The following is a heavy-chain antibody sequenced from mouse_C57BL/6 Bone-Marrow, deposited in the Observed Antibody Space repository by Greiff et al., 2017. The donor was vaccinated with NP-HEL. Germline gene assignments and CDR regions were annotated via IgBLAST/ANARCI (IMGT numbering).Heavy chain of an antibody. CDR1: GFTFSDYY. J-gene: IGHJ4*01. D-gene: IGHD2-4*01. V-gene: IGHV5-16*01. CDR2: INYDGSST. CDR3: AREGGLRRRTYAMDY. Sequence: EVKVVESEGGLVQPGSSMKLSCTASGFTFSDYYMAWVRQVPEKGLEWVANINYDGSSTYYLDSLKSRFIISRDNAKNILYLQMSSLKSEDTATYYGAREGGLRRRTYAMDYWGQGTSVTVSS.